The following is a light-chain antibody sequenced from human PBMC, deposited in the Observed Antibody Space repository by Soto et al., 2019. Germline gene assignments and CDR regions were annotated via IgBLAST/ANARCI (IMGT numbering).Light chain of an antibody. Sequence: DIVVTQSPGTLSVSPGDRATLSCRASQSVGRNLAWYQQKPGQAPTLLIYAASTRATGLPARFSGSGSGTECYLTISSLQSDDVSVYYCHQHSNCPLFTFGHGTKVDIK. V-gene: IGKV3-15*01. CDR2: AAS. CDR1: QSVGRN. CDR3: HQHSNCPLFT. J-gene: IGKJ3*01.